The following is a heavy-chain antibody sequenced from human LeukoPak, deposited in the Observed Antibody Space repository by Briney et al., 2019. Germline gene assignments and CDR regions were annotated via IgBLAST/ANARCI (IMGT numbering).Heavy chain of an antibody. CDR1: GGSISSGGYY. CDR2: IYYSGST. V-gene: IGHV4-31*03. CDR3: ARGKHCSGGSCYPTG. J-gene: IGHJ4*02. D-gene: IGHD2-15*01. Sequence: SQTLSLTCTVSGGSISSGGYYWSWIRQHQGKGLEWSVYIYYSGSTYYDPSLKSRVTISVDTSKNQFSLKLSSVTAADTAVYYCARGKHCSGGSCYPTGWGQGTLVTVSS.